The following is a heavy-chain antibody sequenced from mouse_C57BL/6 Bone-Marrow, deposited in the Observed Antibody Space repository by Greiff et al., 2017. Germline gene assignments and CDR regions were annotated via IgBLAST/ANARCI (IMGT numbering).Heavy chain of an antibody. CDR2: ISSGGSYT. J-gene: IGHJ1*03. CDR1: GFTFSSYG. V-gene: IGHV5-6*01. CDR3: ARQGDYYGSRRYFDV. D-gene: IGHD1-1*01. Sequence: EVMLVESGGDLVKPGGSLKLSCAASGFTFSSYGMSWVRQTPDKRLEWVATISSGGSYTYYPASVKGRFTISRDNAKNTLYLQMSSLTSGDTAMYYCARQGDYYGSRRYFDVWGTGTTVTVSS.